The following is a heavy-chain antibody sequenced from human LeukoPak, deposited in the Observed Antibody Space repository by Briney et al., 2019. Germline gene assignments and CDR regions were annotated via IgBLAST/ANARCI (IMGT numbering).Heavy chain of an antibody. V-gene: IGHV3-23*01. Sequence: QRGGSLRLSCAASGFTFSSYAMSWVRQAPGKGLEWVSAISGSGGSTYYADSVKGRFTISRDNSKNTLHLQMNSLRAEDTAVYYCAGCSSTSCYMYDYWGQGTLVTVSS. CDR3: AGCSSTSCYMYDY. J-gene: IGHJ4*02. CDR1: GFTFSSYA. CDR2: ISGSGGST. D-gene: IGHD2-2*02.